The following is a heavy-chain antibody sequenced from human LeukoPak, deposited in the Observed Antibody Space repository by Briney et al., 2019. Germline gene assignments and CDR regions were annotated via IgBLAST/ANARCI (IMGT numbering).Heavy chain of an antibody. V-gene: IGHV3-74*01. CDR1: GLTLSGYW. D-gene: IGHD5-18*01. CDR2: INGDASST. CDR3: ARARGNTYGYFEY. J-gene: IGHJ4*02. Sequence: GGSLRLSCAASGLTLSGYWMHWVRQAPGEGLVWVSRINGDASSTSYADSVKGRFTISRDNAKSTLYLQMNSQRVEDTAVYYCARARGNTYGYFEYWGQGTLVTVSS.